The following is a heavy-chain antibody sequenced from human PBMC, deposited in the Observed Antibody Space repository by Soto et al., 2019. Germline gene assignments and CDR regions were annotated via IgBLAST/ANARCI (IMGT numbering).Heavy chain of an antibody. CDR1: GFTFSSYG. D-gene: IGHD6-19*01. CDR2: IWYDGSNK. CDR3: ARDGITPLTGYSSGWYLGY. J-gene: IGHJ4*02. V-gene: IGHV3-33*01. Sequence: QVQLVESGGGVVQPGRSLRLSCAASGFTFSSYGMHWVRQAPGKGLEWVAVIWYDGSNKYYADSVKGRFTISRDNSKNTLYLQMNSLTAENTAVYYCARDGITPLTGYSSGWYLGYWGQGTLVTVSS.